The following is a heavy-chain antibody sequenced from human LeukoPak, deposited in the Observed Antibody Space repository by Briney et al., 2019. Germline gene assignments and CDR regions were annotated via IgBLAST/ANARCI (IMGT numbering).Heavy chain of an antibody. CDR2: IIGSSGTT. D-gene: IGHD5-12*01. J-gene: IGHJ4*02. CDR3: AKGAYDYIEIAYFDY. V-gene: IGHV3-23*01. CDR1: GFSFNNYA. Sequence: GGSLRLSCVASGFSFNNYAMTWVRQAPGKGLEWVSLIIGSSGTTFYADSVKGRFTISRDKSKSTLYLQMNSLRAEDTAVYYCAKGAYDYIEIAYFDYWGQGSLVTVSS.